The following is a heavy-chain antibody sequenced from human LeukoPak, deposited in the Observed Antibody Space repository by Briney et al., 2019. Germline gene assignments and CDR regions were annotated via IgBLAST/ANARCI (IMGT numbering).Heavy chain of an antibody. J-gene: IGHJ5*02. V-gene: IGHV4-59*01. CDR2: IYYSGST. CDR3: ARGEDCSSTSCFWFDP. CDR1: GGSISSYY. Sequence: SETLSLTCTVSGGSISSYYWSWIRQPPGKGLEWIGYIYYSGSTNYDPSLKSRVTISVDTSKNQFSLKLSSVTAADTAVYYCARGEDCSSTSCFWFDPWGQGTLVTVSS. D-gene: IGHD2-2*01.